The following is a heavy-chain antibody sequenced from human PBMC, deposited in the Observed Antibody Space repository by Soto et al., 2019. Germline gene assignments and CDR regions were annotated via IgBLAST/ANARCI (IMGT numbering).Heavy chain of an antibody. CDR2: IWYDGSNK. J-gene: IGHJ6*02. Sequence: QVQLVESGGGVVQPGRSLRLSCAASGFTFSSYGMHWVRQAPGKGLEWVAVIWYDGSNKYYADSVKGRFTISRDNSKNTLYLQMNSLRAEDTAVYYCARDRFVLRFLESYGMDVWGQGTTVTVSS. V-gene: IGHV3-33*01. CDR1: GFTFSSYG. CDR3: ARDRFVLRFLESYGMDV. D-gene: IGHD3-3*01.